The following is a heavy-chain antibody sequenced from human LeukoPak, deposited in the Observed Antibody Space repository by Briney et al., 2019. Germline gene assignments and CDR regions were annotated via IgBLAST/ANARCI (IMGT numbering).Heavy chain of an antibody. V-gene: IGHV3-21*01. J-gene: IGHJ4*02. Sequence: PGGSLRLSCAASGFTFSSYSMNWVRQAPGKGLEWVSSISSSSSYIYYADSVKGRFTISRDNAKNSLYLQMNSLRAEDTAGYYCARGGSVGATFDYWGQGTLVTVSS. CDR3: ARGGSVGATFDY. CDR2: ISSSSSYI. CDR1: GFTFSSYS. D-gene: IGHD1-26*01.